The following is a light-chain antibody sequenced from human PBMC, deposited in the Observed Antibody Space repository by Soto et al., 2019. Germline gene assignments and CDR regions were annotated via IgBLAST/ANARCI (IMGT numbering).Light chain of an antibody. CDR1: QNIYSN. CDR3: QQSYSTPWT. V-gene: IGKV3-15*01. Sequence: EILITQSPATLSVSPGERPTSASRGSQNIYSNLAWYQQKPGQAPRLLISGASIRATGIPARFSGSGSGTEFTLTISSLQPEDFATYYCQQSYSTPWTFGQGTKVDIK. J-gene: IGKJ1*01. CDR2: GAS.